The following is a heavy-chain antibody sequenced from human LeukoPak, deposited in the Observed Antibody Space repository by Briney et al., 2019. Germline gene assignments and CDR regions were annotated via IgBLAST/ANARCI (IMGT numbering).Heavy chain of an antibody. CDR1: GGSISSYY. CDR3: ARYSSSLGYFGF. J-gene: IGHJ4*02. CDR2: IYYSGST. Sequence: SETLSLTCTVSGGSISSYYWSWIRQPPGKGLEWIGYIYYSGSTNYNPSLKSRVTISVDTSKNQFSLKLSSVTAADTAVYYCARYSSSLGYFGFWGQGTLVNGSS. V-gene: IGHV4-59*01. D-gene: IGHD6-6*01.